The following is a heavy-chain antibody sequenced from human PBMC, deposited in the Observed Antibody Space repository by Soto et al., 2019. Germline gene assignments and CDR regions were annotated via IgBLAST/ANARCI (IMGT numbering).Heavy chain of an antibody. CDR3: ARDGRGDFWSGYYSSDGNWFDP. CDR2: IYYSGST. V-gene: IGHV4-31*03. J-gene: IGHJ5*02. D-gene: IGHD3-3*01. Sequence: QVQLQESGPGLVKPSQTLSLTCTVSGGSTSSGGYYWSWIRQHPGKGLEGIGYIYYSGSTYYNPSLKSRVTISVDTSKNQFSLKLSSVTAADTAVYYCARDGRGDFWSGYYSSDGNWFDPWGQGTLVTVSS. CDR1: GGSTSSGGYY.